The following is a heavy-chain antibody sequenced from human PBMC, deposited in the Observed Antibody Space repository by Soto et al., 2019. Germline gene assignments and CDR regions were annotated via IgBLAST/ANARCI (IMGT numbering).Heavy chain of an antibody. V-gene: IGHV3-23*01. D-gene: IGHD6-13*01. J-gene: IGHJ4*02. CDR1: EFSFSSYA. CDR2: ISGSGGSA. CDR3: AKDVSITAAVTRAFDY. Sequence: EVQLLESGGGLVQPGGSLRLSCAASEFSFSSYAMSWVRQAPGKGLEWVSAISGSGGSAYYADSVKGRFNISRDNSKNRLYRQVNSLRAEDMAVYDCAKDVSITAAVTRAFDYWCRGTLVGVSS.